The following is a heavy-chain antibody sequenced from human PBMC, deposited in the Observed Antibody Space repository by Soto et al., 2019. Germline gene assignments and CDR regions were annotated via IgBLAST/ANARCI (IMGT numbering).Heavy chain of an antibody. D-gene: IGHD6-6*01. CDR2: FRSGGDDDTT. V-gene: IGHV3-23*01. Sequence: PGGSLRLSCAASGFTFSSYSMSWVRQAPGKGLEWVSGFRSGGDDDTTYYADSVRGRFTISRDNSKNTLYLQMNSLRAEDTAVYYCANRGQLERRRFDPWGQGTLVTVSS. CDR3: ANRGQLERRRFDP. CDR1: GFTFSSYS. J-gene: IGHJ5*02.